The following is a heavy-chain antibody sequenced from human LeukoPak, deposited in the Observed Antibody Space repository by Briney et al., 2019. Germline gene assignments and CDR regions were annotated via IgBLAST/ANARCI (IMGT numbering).Heavy chain of an antibody. J-gene: IGHJ3*02. V-gene: IGHV1-24*01. Sequence: ASVKVSCKVSGYTLTELSMHWVRQAPGKGLEWMGGFDPEDGETIYAQKFQGRVTMTEDTSPDTAYMELSSLRSEDTAVYYCATDQELLYPHAFDIWGQGTMVTVSS. CDR1: GYTLTELS. D-gene: IGHD2-8*01. CDR2: FDPEDGET. CDR3: ATDQELLYPHAFDI.